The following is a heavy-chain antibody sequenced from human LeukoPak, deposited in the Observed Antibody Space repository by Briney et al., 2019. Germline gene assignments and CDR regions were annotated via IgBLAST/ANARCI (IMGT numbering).Heavy chain of an antibody. CDR2: ISYDGSNK. J-gene: IGHJ5*02. CDR1: GFTFSSYG. D-gene: IGHD1-26*01. CDR3: ARGSGSYSFNLLGFDP. V-gene: IGHV3-30*03. Sequence: GGSLRLSCAASGFTFSSYGMHWVRQAPGKGLEWVAVISYDGSNKYYADSVKGRFTISRDSAKNSLFLQMNSLRAEDTAVYYCARGSGSYSFNLLGFDPWGQGTLVTVSS.